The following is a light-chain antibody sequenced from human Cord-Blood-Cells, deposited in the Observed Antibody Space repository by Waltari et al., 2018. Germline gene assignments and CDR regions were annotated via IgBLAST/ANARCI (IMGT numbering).Light chain of an antibody. V-gene: IGKV3-15*01. J-gene: IGKJ2*01. CDR1: QRVSSN. CDR3: QQYNNWPPYT. Sequence: EIVMTQSPATLSVSPGERATLSCRASQRVSSNLAWYQQKPGQAPRLLIYGASTRATGIPARFSGSGSGTEFTLTISSLQSEDFAVYYCQQYNNWPPYTFGQ. CDR2: GAS.